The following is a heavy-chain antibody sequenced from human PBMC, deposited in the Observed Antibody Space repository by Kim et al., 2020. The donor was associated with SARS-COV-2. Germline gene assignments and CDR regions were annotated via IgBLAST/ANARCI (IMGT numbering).Heavy chain of an antibody. CDR1: GGSISSSSYY. J-gene: IGHJ6*02. Sequence: SETLSLTCTVSGGSISSSSYYWGWIRQPPGKGLEWIGSIYYSGSTYYNPSLKSRVTISVDTSKNQFSLKLSSVTAADTAVYYCARHRSSSYIYYYYGMDVWGQGTTVTVSS. CDR3: ARHRSSSYIYYYYGMDV. CDR2: IYYSGST. D-gene: IGHD6-13*01. V-gene: IGHV4-39*01.